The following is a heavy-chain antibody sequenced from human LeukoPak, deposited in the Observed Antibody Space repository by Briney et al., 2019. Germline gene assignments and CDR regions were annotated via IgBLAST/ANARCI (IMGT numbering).Heavy chain of an antibody. V-gene: IGHV4-4*07. CDR3: ARLHSGNYFPYFYF. Sequence: WATLSLTWPVAGSSIGSYHWSWSRRPAGKGLKWIGHIYTSGSSNYKPSLKSRLTISVDTSRTQFSLNLSSVTAADTAVYYCARLHSGNYFPYFYFWGQGTLVTVSS. CDR2: IYTSGSS. CDR1: GSSIGSYH. J-gene: IGHJ4*02. D-gene: IGHD3-22*01.